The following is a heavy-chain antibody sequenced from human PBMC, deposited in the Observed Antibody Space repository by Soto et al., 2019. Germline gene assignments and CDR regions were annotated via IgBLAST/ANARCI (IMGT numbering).Heavy chain of an antibody. CDR3: ATPASAGYSSGWAYYYYGMDV. Sequence: QVPLVQSGAEVKKPGASVKVSCKASGYTFTSYYMHWVRQAPGQGLEWMGIINPSGGSTSYAQKFQGRVTMTRDTSTSTVYMELSSLRSEDTAVYYCATPASAGYSSGWAYYYYGMDVWGQGTTVTVSS. CDR2: INPSGGST. J-gene: IGHJ6*02. V-gene: IGHV1-46*01. D-gene: IGHD6-19*01. CDR1: GYTFTSYY.